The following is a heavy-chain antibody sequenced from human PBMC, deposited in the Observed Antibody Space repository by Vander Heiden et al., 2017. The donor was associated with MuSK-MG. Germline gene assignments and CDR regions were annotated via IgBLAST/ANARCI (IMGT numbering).Heavy chain of an antibody. D-gene: IGHD1-7*01. CDR1: GFTFTSSA. CDR2: IVVGSGNT. CDR3: AAWPTGTNVAFDI. Sequence: QMQLVQSGPGGTKPGTSVKVSCKASGFTFTSSAVQWVRQARGQRLEWIGWIVVGSGNTNYAQKVQERVTITRDMSTSTAYREMSRMRSEDTAVYYFAAWPTGTNVAFDIWGQGTMVTVYS. V-gene: IGHV1-58*01. J-gene: IGHJ3*02.